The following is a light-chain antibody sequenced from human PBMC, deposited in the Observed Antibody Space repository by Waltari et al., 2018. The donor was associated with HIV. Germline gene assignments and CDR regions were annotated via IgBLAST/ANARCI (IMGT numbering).Light chain of an antibody. J-gene: IGKJ2*01. V-gene: IGKV3-15*01. CDR1: QSVSTN. CDR3: QQYNNWPPAYT. Sequence: EIMMTQSPATLSVSPGDTATLTCRARQSVSTNLAWYHQKPGQPPRLLFYAASTRATGVPARFSGGGSETEFTLTITSLQSEDFAVYYCQQYNNWPPAYTFGQGTKLEIK. CDR2: AAS.